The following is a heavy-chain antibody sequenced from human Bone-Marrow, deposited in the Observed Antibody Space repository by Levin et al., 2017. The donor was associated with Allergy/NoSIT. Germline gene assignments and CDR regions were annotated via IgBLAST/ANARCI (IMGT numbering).Heavy chain of an antibody. CDR2: TYYRSKWYN. D-gene: IGHD2-15*01. J-gene: IGHJ5*02. CDR1: GASVSSNSAA. CDR3: ARVDCSGGTCYSSWFDP. Sequence: SETLSLTCAISGASVSSNSAAWNWIRQSPSRGLEWLGRTYYRSKWYNDYAVSVKSRITINPDTSKNQFSLQLNSVTPEDTAVYYCARVDCSGGTCYSSWFDPWGQGTLVTVSS. V-gene: IGHV6-1*01.